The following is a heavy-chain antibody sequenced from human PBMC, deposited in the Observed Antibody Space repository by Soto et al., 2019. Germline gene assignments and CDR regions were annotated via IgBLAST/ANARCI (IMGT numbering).Heavy chain of an antibody. CDR2: ISYDGSNK. CDR1: GFTFSSYA. CDR3: AKVVGAHDAFDI. D-gene: IGHD1-26*01. V-gene: IGHV3-30-3*01. Sequence: QVQLVESGGGVVQAGRSLRLSCAASGFTFSSYAMHWVRQAPGKGLEWVAVISYDGSNKYYADSVKGRFTISRDNSKNTLYLQMNSLTAEDTAAYYCAKVVGAHDAFDIWGQGTMVTVSS. J-gene: IGHJ3*02.